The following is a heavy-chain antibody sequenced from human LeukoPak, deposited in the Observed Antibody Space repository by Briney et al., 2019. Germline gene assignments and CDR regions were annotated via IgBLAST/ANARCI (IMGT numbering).Heavy chain of an antibody. D-gene: IGHD3-22*01. CDR1: GGSISSTIYY. J-gene: IGHJ4*02. CDR2: IYYRGST. CDR3: ASSYYYDSSDFDY. Sequence: SETLSLTCTVSGGSISSTIYYWGWIRQPPGKGLEWIGSIYYRGSTYYNPSLKSRVAISVDTSKNQFSLKLSSVTAADTAVYYCASSYYYDSSDFDYWGQGTLVTVSS. V-gene: IGHV4-39*07.